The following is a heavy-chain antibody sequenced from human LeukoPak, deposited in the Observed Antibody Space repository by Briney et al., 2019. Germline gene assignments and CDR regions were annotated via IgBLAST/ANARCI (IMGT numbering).Heavy chain of an antibody. CDR2: ISGSGGST. Sequence: PGGSLRLSCAASGFTFSSYGMSWVRQAPGKGLEWVSAISGSGGSTYYADSVKGRFTISRDNSKNTLYLQMNSLRAEDTAVYYCAKDGRTAATTYYYYYMDVWGKGTTVTISS. CDR3: AKDGRTAATTYYYYYMDV. D-gene: IGHD1-26*01. CDR1: GFTFSSYG. J-gene: IGHJ6*03. V-gene: IGHV3-23*01.